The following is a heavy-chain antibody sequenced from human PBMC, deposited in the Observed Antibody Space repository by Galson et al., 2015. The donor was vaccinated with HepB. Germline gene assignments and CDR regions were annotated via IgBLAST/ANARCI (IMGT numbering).Heavy chain of an antibody. CDR2: INIYSGST. CDR1: GYTFTTYT. Sequence: SVKVSCKASGYTFTTYTISWARLVPGQGLEWMGRINIYSGSTNYAQKFQDRVTMTADTSTSTAYLELGSLRFDDTAVYYCARGGMAAIGGPSFDSWGQGTLVTVSS. J-gene: IGHJ4*02. D-gene: IGHD5-24*01. CDR3: ARGGMAAIGGPSFDS. V-gene: IGHV1-18*04.